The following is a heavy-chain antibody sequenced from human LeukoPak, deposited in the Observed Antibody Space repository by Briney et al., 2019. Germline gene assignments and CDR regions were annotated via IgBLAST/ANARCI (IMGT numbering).Heavy chain of an antibody. J-gene: IGHJ6*04. Sequence: QTGGSLRLSCAASGFTFSRYEMNWGLQAPGKGLEWGSYISSSGSTIYYAHSVKGRFTISRDNAKNSLYLQMNSLRAEDTAVYYCAELGITMIGGVWGKGTTVTISS. CDR2: ISSSGSTI. CDR1: GFTFSRYE. CDR3: AELGITMIGGV. V-gene: IGHV3-48*03. D-gene: IGHD3-10*02.